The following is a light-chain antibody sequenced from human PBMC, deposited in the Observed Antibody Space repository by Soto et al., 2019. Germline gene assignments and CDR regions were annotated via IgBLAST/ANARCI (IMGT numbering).Light chain of an antibody. Sequence: EIVLTQSPATLSLSPGERATLSCRASQSVSSYLAWYQQKPGQAPRLLVYDASTRATGIPARFSGSGSGTDFTHNISSLEPEDFAVYFCQQRSDWPLTFGGGTKVEIK. CDR2: DAS. V-gene: IGKV3-11*01. CDR3: QQRSDWPLT. CDR1: QSVSSY. J-gene: IGKJ4*01.